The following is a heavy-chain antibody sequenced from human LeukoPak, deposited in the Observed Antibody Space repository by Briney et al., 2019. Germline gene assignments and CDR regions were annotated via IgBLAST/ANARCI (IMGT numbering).Heavy chain of an antibody. V-gene: IGHV1-2*02. CDR1: GYTFTGYY. J-gene: IGHJ4*02. CDR2: INPNSGGT. Sequence: ASVKVSCKASGYTFTGYYMHWVRQAPGQGLEWMGWINPNSGGTNYAQKFQDRVTMTKDTSISTAYMELSRLRSDDTAVYYCARDLTASNYVDYWGQGTLVTVSS. D-gene: IGHD1-14*01. CDR3: ARDLTASNYVDY.